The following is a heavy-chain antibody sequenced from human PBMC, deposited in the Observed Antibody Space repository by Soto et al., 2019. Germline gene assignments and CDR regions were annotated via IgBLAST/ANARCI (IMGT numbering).Heavy chain of an antibody. V-gene: IGHV1-18*01. CDR2: IATYNNNK. D-gene: IGHD2-2*01. CDR3: ARVVRGVGNFFDT. J-gene: IGHJ5*02. Sequence: HLVQSGPEVKRPGASITVSCKTSGDTFANFGLSWVRQAPGQGLEWMGWIATYNNNKNYAQKCQGSLSLSTETSTSTAFMERESVGYEDTTVYYCARVVRGVGNFFDTWAQGPLVTVSS. CDR1: GDTFANFG.